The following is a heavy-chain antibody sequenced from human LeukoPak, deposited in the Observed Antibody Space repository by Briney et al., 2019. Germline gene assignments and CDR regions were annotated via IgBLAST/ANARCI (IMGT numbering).Heavy chain of an antibody. J-gene: IGHJ4*02. CDR1: GGSFSGYY. V-gene: IGHV4-34*01. Sequence: PSETLSLTCAVYGGSFSGYYWSWIRQPPGKGLEWIGEINHSGSTNYNPSLKSRVTISVDTSKNQFSLKLSSVTAADTAVYYCARELSPSRAHDYWGQGTLVTVSS. D-gene: IGHD5-24*01. CDR2: INHSGST. CDR3: ARELSPSRAHDY.